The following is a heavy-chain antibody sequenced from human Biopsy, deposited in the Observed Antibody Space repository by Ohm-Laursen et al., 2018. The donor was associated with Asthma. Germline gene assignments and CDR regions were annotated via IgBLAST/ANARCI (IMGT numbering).Heavy chain of an antibody. CDR2: IYSGGGT. D-gene: IGHD4-23*01. J-gene: IGHJ3*02. V-gene: IGHV3-53*01. Sequence: SLRLSCAASGFTVSTNGMSWVRQPPGKGLEWVSVIYSGGGTSYADSVQDRVTISRDNSKNTLSLQMNSLIAEDTAVYYCARAYGGSIFSGSFDIWGQGTMVTVSS. CDR1: GFTVSTNG. CDR3: ARAYGGSIFSGSFDI.